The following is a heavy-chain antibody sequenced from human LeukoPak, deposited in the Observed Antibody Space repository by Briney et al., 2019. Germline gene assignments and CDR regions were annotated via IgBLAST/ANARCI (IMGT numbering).Heavy chain of an antibody. Sequence: GGSLTLSCVASGLSFSRYWWSWVRQSPGKGLEWLARIKKDGSEKYYVDSVRGRFTISRDNGENSVFLEMNNLRVDDTAVYYCARVRGYFDYWGQGTRVTVSS. J-gene: IGHJ4*02. CDR2: IKKDGSEK. CDR1: GLSFSRYW. V-gene: IGHV3-7*03. CDR3: ARVRGYFDY.